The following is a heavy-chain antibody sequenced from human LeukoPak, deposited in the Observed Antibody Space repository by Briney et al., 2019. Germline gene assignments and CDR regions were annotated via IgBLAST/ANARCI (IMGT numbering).Heavy chain of an antibody. CDR1: GFTLSSYS. V-gene: IGHV3-21*01. CDR3: TRVRFDSSGFDY. Sequence: PGESLRLSCAASGFTLSSYSMNWVRQAPVKGLEWVSSISSSSSYIYYADSVKGRFTISRDNAKNSLYLQMNSLRAEDTAVYYCTRVRFDSSGFDYWGQGTLVTVSS. D-gene: IGHD3-22*01. CDR2: ISSSSSYI. J-gene: IGHJ4*02.